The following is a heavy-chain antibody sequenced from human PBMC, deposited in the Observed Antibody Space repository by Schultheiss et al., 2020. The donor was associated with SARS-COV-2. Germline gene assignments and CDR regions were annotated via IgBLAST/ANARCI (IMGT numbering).Heavy chain of an antibody. Sequence: GGSLRLSCAASGFTFSSYWMHWVRQAPGKGLVWVSRINSDGSSTSYADSVKGRFTISRDNAKNTLYLQMNSLRAEDTAVYYCARGTLYPSADYWGQGTLVTVSS. J-gene: IGHJ4*02. CDR1: GFTFSSYW. D-gene: IGHD3-16*02. V-gene: IGHV3-74*01. CDR2: INSDGSST. CDR3: ARGTLYPSADY.